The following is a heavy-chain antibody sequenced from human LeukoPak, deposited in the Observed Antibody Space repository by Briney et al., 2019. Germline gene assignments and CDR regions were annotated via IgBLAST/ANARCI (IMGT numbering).Heavy chain of an antibody. V-gene: IGHV4-61*09. Sequence: SETLSLTCSVSSGSISSGSSYWNWIRQPAGKGLEWIGHIYTSGSTHYNPSLKSRATITADTSKNQFSLNLSSVTAADTAVYFCARGGDYDVLTGYHYYFDYWGQGTLVTVSS. J-gene: IGHJ4*02. CDR3: ARGGDYDVLTGYHYYFDY. CDR1: SGSISSGSSY. D-gene: IGHD3-9*01. CDR2: IYTSGST.